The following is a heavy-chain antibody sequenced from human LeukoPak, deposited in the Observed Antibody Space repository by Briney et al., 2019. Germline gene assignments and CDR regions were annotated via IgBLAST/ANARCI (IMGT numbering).Heavy chain of an antibody. CDR1: GGSFSGYY. CDR2: INHSGST. V-gene: IGHV4-34*01. Sequence: PSETLSLTCAVYGGSFSGYYWSWIRQPPGKGLEWIGEINHSGSTNYNPSLKSRVTISVDTSKNQFSLKLSSVTAADTAVYYCARGGGYSSSWYWFDPWGQGTLVTVSS. J-gene: IGHJ5*02. D-gene: IGHD6-13*01. CDR3: ARGGGYSSSWYWFDP.